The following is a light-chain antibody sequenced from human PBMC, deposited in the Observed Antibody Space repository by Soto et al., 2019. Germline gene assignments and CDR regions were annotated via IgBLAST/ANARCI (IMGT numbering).Light chain of an antibody. CDR1: QSISGSY. V-gene: IGKV3-20*01. Sequence: IVLTQSPGTLSLSPGERATLSCRASQSISGSYLAWYQQKPGQAPRLLIYDASRRATGITDRFSGSASGTDFTLTISRLEPEDFAVYYCQQYDTSPQTVGQGTKVDIK. CDR3: QQYDTSPQT. J-gene: IGKJ1*01. CDR2: DAS.